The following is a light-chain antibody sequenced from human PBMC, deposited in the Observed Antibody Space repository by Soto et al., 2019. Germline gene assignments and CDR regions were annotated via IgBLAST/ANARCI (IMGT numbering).Light chain of an antibody. CDR3: QQSYSTPLT. CDR1: QSIGNY. Sequence: DIQMTQSPSSLSAAIGARVSISCQASQSIGNYLNWYQQKPGKAPKLLIYAASSLQSGVPSRFSGSGSGTDFTLTINSLQPEDFATYYCQQSYSTPLTFGGGTKVEIK. CDR2: AAS. J-gene: IGKJ4*01. V-gene: IGKV1-39*01.